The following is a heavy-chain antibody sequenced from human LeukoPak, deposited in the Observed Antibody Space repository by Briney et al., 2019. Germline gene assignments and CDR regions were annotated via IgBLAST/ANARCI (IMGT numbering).Heavy chain of an antibody. CDR1: GFTFSSYS. Sequence: PGGSLRLSCAASGFTFSSYSMNWVRQAPGKGLEWVSSISSSSSYIYYAGSVKGRFTISRDNAKNSLYLQMNSLRAEDTAVYYCAREGTYGDYGIYYYYMDVWGKGTTVTVSS. V-gene: IGHV3-21*01. J-gene: IGHJ6*03. CDR3: AREGTYGDYGIYYYYMDV. D-gene: IGHD4-17*01. CDR2: ISSSSSYI.